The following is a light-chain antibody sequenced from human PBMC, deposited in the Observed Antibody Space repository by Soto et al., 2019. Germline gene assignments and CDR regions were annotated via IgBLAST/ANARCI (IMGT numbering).Light chain of an antibody. Sequence: DIQLTQSPAPRSASVGGRVAITCLASQSISTYLNWYQQKPGKAPKVLIYAASNLQSGVSPRFSGSGSGTEFTLSISSLQPDDFATYYCQHYNVYPWTFGQGT. J-gene: IGKJ1*01. CDR2: AAS. CDR3: QHYNVYPWT. CDR1: QSISTY. V-gene: IGKV1-39*01.